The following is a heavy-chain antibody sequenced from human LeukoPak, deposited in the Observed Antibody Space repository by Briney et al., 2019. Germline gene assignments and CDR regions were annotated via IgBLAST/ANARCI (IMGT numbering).Heavy chain of an antibody. CDR1: GGSISSSSHY. J-gene: IGHJ3*01. V-gene: IGHV4-39*07. CDR2: MYYRGST. D-gene: IGHD3-10*01. CDR3: AKARITMVRGVIRLDAFDL. Sequence: SETLSLTCTVSGGSISSSSHYWGWIRQPPGKGLEWIGSMYYRGSTYHNPSLKSRVTISVDTSKNQFSLKLSSVTAADTAVYFCAKARITMVRGVIRLDAFDLWGQGTMVTVSS.